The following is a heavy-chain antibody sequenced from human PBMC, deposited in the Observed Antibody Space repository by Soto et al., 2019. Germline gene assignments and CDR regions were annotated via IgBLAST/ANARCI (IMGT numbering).Heavy chain of an antibody. J-gene: IGHJ6*04. CDR2: IYYSGST. CDR3: AQGHSYYSGLDV. Sequence: PSETXSLTCTVSGGSISSGDYYWSWIRQPPGKGLEWIGYIYYSGSTYYNPSLKSRVTISVDTSKNQFSLKLSSVTAADTAVYYCAQGHSYYSGLDVWGEGTTVTVSS. V-gene: IGHV4-30-4*01. CDR1: GGSISSGDYY.